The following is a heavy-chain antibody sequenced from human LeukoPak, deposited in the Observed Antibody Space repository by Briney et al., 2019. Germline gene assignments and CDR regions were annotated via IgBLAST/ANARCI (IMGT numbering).Heavy chain of an antibody. CDR3: AKGSESSSWYQMHYYYGMDV. J-gene: IGHJ6*02. CDR2: ISGSGGST. CDR1: GFTFSSYA. D-gene: IGHD6-13*01. Sequence: GVSLRLSCAASGFTFSSYAMSWVCQAPGKGLEWVSAISGSGGSTYYADSVKGRFTISRDNSKNTLYLQMNSLRAEDTAAYYCAKGSESSSWYQMHYYYGMDVWGQGTTVTVSS. V-gene: IGHV3-23*01.